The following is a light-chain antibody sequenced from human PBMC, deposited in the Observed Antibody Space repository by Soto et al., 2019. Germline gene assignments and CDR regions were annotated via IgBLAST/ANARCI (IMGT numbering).Light chain of an antibody. CDR3: QQYGSSPPIT. V-gene: IGKV3-20*01. CDR2: GAS. Sequence: EIVLTQSPGSLSLSPGERATLSCRVSQSVSSSYLAWYQQKPGQAPRLLMYGASSRATGIPDRFSGSGSGTDFTLTISRLEPEDFAVYYCQQYGSSPPITFGQGTRLEIK. CDR1: QSVSSSY. J-gene: IGKJ5*01.